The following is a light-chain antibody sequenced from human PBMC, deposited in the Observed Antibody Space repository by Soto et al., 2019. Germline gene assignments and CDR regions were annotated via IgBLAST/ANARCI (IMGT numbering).Light chain of an antibody. CDR2: GAS. CDR3: QQYGSSPRYS. J-gene: IGKJ2*03. CDR1: QSVSSSY. V-gene: IGKV3-20*01. Sequence: EIVLTQSPGTLSLSPGERATLSCRASQSVSSSYLAWYQQKPGQAPRLLIYGASSRATGIPDRFSGSGSGTDFTLTISRLEPEDFAVYYCQQYGSSPRYSFGQGNKRDI.